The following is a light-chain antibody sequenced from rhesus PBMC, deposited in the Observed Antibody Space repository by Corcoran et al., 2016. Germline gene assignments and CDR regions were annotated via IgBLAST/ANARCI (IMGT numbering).Light chain of an antibody. Sequence: DIQMTQSPSSLSASVGDTVTINCRASQNISSWLAWYQQKPGKAPKLLISKACTLQSGVPSRFSGRGAGTDFTLNISSLQSADFATYYCQQYSSSPSNFGQVTKVETK. J-gene: IGKJ2*01. CDR1: QNISSW. V-gene: IGKV1-22*01. CDR3: QQYSSSPSN. CDR2: KAC.